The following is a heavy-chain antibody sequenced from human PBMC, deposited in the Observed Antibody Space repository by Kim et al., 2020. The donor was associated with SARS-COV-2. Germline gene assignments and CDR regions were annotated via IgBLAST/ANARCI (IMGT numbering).Heavy chain of an antibody. CDR2: IYYSGNT. J-gene: IGHJ4*02. V-gene: IGHV4-39*01. CDR1: NFSISGSNYY. D-gene: IGHD1-1*01. CDR3: ANLKVGTTFYFDY. Sequence: SETLSLSCTVSNFSISGSNYYWGWIRQSPGKGLEWIGNIYYSGNTYYNPSLKSRVTISADTSKGQFSLRLSSVTAADTAVYYCANLKVGTTFYFDYWGQG.